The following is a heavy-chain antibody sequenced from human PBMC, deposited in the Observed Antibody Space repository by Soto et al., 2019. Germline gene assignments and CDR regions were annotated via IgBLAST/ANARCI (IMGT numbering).Heavy chain of an antibody. J-gene: IGHJ4*02. CDR2: ISSDGYVQ. CDR3: ARAPNSRFDY. D-gene: IGHD2-21*01. Sequence: GGSLRLSCAASGFTFGTFAMHWVRQAPGKGLEWVAVISSDGYVQYYADSVKGRFTISRDNSMNTLFLQMSSLKPEDTAVYFCARAPNSRFDYWGQGTLVTVSS. V-gene: IGHV3-30*15. CDR1: GFTFGTFA.